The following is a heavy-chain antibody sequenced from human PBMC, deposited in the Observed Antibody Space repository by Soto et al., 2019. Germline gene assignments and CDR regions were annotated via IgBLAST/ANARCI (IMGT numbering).Heavy chain of an antibody. Sequence: EVQLVESGGGLVQPGGSLRLSCAASGFTFSDHYMDWVRQAPGKGLEWVGRTRNKANSYSTEYAASVKGRFTISRDDSKNSLYLQMNSLKTEDTAVYYCDRAALSGDPREYSDYWGQGTLVTVSS. CDR1: GFTFSDHY. CDR3: DRAALSGDPREYSDY. D-gene: IGHD4-17*01. V-gene: IGHV3-72*01. J-gene: IGHJ4*02. CDR2: TRNKANSYST.